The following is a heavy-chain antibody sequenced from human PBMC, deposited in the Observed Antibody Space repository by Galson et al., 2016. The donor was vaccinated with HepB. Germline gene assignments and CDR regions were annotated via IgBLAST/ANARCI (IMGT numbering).Heavy chain of an antibody. V-gene: IGHV3-23*01. CDR3: ATARNHHYDDFWSPPSGS. J-gene: IGHJ5*02. CDR2: ISHNGVGT. D-gene: IGHD3-3*01. CDR1: EFTFSSYA. Sequence: SLRLSCAASEFTFSSYAMSWVRQAPGKGLEWVSCISHNGVGTFYADSVKGRFTISRDNSKNTVYLQMNSLGAEDTAVYFCATARNHHYDDFWSPPSGSWGQGTLVTVSS.